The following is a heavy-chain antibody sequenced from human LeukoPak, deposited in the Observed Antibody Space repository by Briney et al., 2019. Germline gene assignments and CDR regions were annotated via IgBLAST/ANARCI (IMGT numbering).Heavy chain of an antibody. Sequence: QPGGSLRLSCAASGFTFSSYGMHWVRQAPGKGLEWVALIWYDGSDKYYADSVKGRFTISRDNSKITLYLQMNSLRAEDTAVYYCAKSYNGYESKPDYWGQGTLVTVSP. CDR1: GFTFSSYG. CDR3: AKSYNGYESKPDY. CDR2: IWYDGSDK. D-gene: IGHD5-12*01. J-gene: IGHJ4*02. V-gene: IGHV3-33*06.